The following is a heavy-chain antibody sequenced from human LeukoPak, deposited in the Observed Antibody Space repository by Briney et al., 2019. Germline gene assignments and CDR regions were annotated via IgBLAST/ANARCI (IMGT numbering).Heavy chain of an antibody. CDR2: ISPAGDST. V-gene: IGHV3-23*01. CDR1: GFTFSDYS. CDR3: ARRLVTAGITDFFDS. J-gene: IGHJ4*02. D-gene: IGHD2-2*01. Sequence: PGGSLRLSCTASGFTFSDYSMSWVPQAPGAGLEWVSAISPAGDSTTDADSVKGRFTISRDNPKSTLYLQMNGLTAEDTALYYCARRLVTAGITDFFDSWGQGTLVSVSS.